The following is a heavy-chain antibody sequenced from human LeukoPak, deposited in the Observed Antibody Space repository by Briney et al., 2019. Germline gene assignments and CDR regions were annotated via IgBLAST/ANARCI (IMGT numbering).Heavy chain of an antibody. CDR2: MNPKSGNS. CDR3: ARDIGGRGYDFWSGYYYYYMDV. CDR1: GYTFTSNN. Sequence: ASVKVSCKASGYTFTSNNINWVRQAPGQGLEWMGWMNPKSGNSDYAQKFQGRLTMTRDTSTNTAYMELSGLRSEDTAVYYCARDIGGRGYDFWSGYYYYYMDVWGKGTTVTVSS. J-gene: IGHJ6*03. V-gene: IGHV1-8*02. D-gene: IGHD3-3*01.